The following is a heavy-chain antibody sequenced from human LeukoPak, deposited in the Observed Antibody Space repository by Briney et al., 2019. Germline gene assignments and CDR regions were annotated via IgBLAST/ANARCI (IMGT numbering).Heavy chain of an antibody. J-gene: IGHJ4*02. CDR1: GFTFSSYA. D-gene: IGHD5-18*01. V-gene: IGHV3-23*01. CDR2: ISGSGGST. CDR3: AKGARSAWIQLHPVGDYFDY. Sequence: GGSLRLSCAASGFTFSSYAMSWVRQAPGKGLEWVSAISGSGGSTYYADSVKGRFTISRDNSKNTLYLQMNSLRAEDTAVYYCAKGARSAWIQLHPVGDYFDYWGQGTLVTVSS.